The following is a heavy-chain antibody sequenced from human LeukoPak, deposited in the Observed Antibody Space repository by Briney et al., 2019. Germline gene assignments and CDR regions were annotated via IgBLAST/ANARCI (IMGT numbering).Heavy chain of an antibody. CDR3: ARHGTRNIYSSGWARSSFDP. D-gene: IGHD6-19*01. CDR2: IYPGDPDT. Sequence: GESLKISCKGSGYSFTSYWIGWVRQMPGKGLEWMGIIYPGDPDTRYSPSFQGQVTISADKSISTAYLQWSSLKASDTAMYYCARHGTRNIYSSGWARSSFDPWGQGTLVTVSS. V-gene: IGHV5-51*01. J-gene: IGHJ5*02. CDR1: GYSFTSYW.